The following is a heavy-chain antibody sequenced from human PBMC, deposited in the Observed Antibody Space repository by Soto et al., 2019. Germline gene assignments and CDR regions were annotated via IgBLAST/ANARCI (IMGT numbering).Heavy chain of an antibody. Sequence: LRLSCAASGFTFDDYTMHWVRQAPGKGLEWVSLISWDGGSTYYADSVKGRFTISRDNSKNSLYLQMNSLRTEDTALYYCAKDFYKQGVPAYWGQGTLVTVSS. V-gene: IGHV3-43*01. D-gene: IGHD3-10*01. CDR3: AKDFYKQGVPAY. J-gene: IGHJ4*02. CDR1: GFTFDDYT. CDR2: ISWDGGST.